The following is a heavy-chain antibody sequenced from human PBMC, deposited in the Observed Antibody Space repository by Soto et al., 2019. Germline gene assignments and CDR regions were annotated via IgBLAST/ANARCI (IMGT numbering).Heavy chain of an antibody. CDR1: GFTFSSYS. D-gene: IGHD3-9*01. CDR3: AREADILNWFDP. CDR2: ISSSSSTI. J-gene: IGHJ5*02. V-gene: IGHV3-48*01. Sequence: PGGSLRLSCAASGFTFSSYSMNWVRQAPWKGLEWVSYISSSSSTIYYADSVEGRFTISRDNAKNSLYLQMNSLRAEDTAVYYCAREADILNWFDPWGQGTLVTVSS.